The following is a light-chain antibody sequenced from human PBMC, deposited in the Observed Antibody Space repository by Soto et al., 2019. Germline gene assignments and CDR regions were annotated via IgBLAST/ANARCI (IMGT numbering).Light chain of an antibody. CDR2: GNS. J-gene: IGLJ2*01. CDR1: SSNIGAGYN. V-gene: IGLV1-40*01. CDR3: QSYDSSLSGFVV. Sequence: QPVLTQPPSVSGAPGQRVTISCTGSSSNIGAGYNVHWYQQLPGTAPKLLIYGNSNRPSGVPDRFSGSKSGTSASLAITGLHAEDEADYYCQSYDSSLSGFVVFGGGTQLTVL.